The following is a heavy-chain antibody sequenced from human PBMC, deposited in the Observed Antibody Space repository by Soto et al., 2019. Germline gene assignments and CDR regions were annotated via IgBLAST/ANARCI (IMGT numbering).Heavy chain of an antibody. CDR2: MNPNSGNT. D-gene: IGHD3-3*01. Sequence: GASVKVSCKASGYTFTSYDINWVRQATGQGLEWMGWMNPNSGNTGYAQKFQGRVTMTRNTSISTAYMEPSSLRSEDTAVYYCSRGLLFLECLFDRFAPWVQGTPVTVSS. J-gene: IGHJ5*02. CDR1: GYTFTSYD. V-gene: IGHV1-8*01. CDR3: SRGLLFLECLFDRFAP.